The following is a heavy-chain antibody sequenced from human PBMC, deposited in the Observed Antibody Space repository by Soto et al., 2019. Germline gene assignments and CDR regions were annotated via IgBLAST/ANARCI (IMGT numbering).Heavy chain of an antibody. CDR1: GFTFSSYA. Sequence: GGSLGLAGAASGFTFSSYAMSWVRQAPGKGLEWVSAISGSGVSTYYADSVKGRFTISRDNSKSTLYMQINSLITVDPALYYCEKRPAYSSASPPFDYAGQGALVTVSS. J-gene: IGHJ4*02. CDR2: ISGSGVST. CDR3: EKRPAYSSASPPFDY. D-gene: IGHD6-6*01. V-gene: IGHV3-23*01.